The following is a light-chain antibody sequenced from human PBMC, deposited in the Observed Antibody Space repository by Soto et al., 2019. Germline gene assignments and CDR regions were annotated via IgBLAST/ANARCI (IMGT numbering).Light chain of an antibody. Sequence: QSVLTQPPSVSEAPRQRVTISCSGSSSNIGNNAVNWYQQLPGKAPKLLIYYDDLLPSGVSDRFSGSKSGTSASLAISGLQSEDEADYYRAACDDSLNGYVFATGTKLTVL. J-gene: IGLJ1*01. V-gene: IGLV1-36*01. CDR3: AACDDSLNGYV. CDR2: YDD. CDR1: SSNIGNNA.